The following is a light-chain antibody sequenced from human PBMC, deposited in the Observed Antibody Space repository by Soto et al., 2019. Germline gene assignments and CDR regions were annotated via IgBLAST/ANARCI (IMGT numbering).Light chain of an antibody. Sequence: DIVMTQTPLSSPVTLGQPAAISCRASQSLVNSDGDTYLSWLQQRPGQPPRRLIYKIFNRFSGVPDSFSGSGAGTDFTLKISRVEAEDVGVYYCMQATQFPYTFGQGTKLEIK. CDR2: KIF. CDR3: MQATQFPYT. J-gene: IGKJ2*01. CDR1: QSLVNSDGDTY. V-gene: IGKV2-24*01.